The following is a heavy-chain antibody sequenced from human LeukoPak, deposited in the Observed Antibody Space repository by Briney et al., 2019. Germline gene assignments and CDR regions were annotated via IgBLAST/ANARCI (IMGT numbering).Heavy chain of an antibody. CDR3: ASGYYYYDSSGYYGPYYFDY. Sequence: AWVKVSCKASGGTFSSYAISWVRQAPGQGLEWMVRIIPIFGTANYAQNFQGRVTITADESTSTAYMELSSLRSEDTAVYYCASGYYYYDSSGYYGPYYFDYWGQGTLVTVSS. J-gene: IGHJ4*02. D-gene: IGHD3-22*01. CDR2: IIPIFGTA. CDR1: GGTFSSYA. V-gene: IGHV1-69*01.